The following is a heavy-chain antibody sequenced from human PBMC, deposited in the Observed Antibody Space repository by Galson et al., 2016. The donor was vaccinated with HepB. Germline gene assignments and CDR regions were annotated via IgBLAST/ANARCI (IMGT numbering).Heavy chain of an antibody. Sequence: SLRLSCAASGFTVSSTYMNWVRQAPGKGLEWVSAISGSGTNTYYDDSVKGRFTISRDNSKNTLFLQMSSLRADDTAVHYCAKERGSRLTMVRGVLDPFDIWGQGTLVTVSS. CDR1: GFTVSSTY. J-gene: IGHJ3*02. CDR3: AKERGSRLTMVRGVLDPFDI. V-gene: IGHV3-23*01. D-gene: IGHD3-10*01. CDR2: ISGSGTNT.